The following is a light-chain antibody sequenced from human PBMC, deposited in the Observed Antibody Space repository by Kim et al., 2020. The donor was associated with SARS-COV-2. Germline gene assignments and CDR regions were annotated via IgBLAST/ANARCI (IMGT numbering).Light chain of an antibody. V-gene: IGLV2-14*03. CDR1: SSDIGGYNY. CDR2: DVN. CDR3: SSFTSSITVV. J-gene: IGLJ2*01. Sequence: QSALTQPASVSGSPGQSITISCTGTSSDIGGYNYVSWYQQHPANAPKLMIFDVNNRPSGVSNRFAGSKSGNTASLTISGLQPEDEADYYCSSFTSSITVVFGGGTKVTVL.